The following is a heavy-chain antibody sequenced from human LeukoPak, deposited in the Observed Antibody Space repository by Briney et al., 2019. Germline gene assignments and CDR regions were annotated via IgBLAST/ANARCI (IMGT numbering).Heavy chain of an antibody. J-gene: IGHJ4*02. D-gene: IGHD2-15*01. CDR1: GYTFTIYD. CDR3: ARAPSGYCSGGSCHTPGPFDY. Sequence: GASVRVSSKASGYTFTIYDINWVRQATGQGLEWMGWMNPNSGNTGYAQKFQGRVTITRNTSISTAYMELSSLRSEDTAVYYCARAPSGYCSGGSCHTPGPFDYWGQGTLVTVSS. V-gene: IGHV1-8*03. CDR2: MNPNSGNT.